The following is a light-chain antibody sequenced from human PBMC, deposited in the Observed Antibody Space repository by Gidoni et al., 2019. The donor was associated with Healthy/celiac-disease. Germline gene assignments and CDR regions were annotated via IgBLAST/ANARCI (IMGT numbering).Light chain of an antibody. CDR1: QSISSY. J-gene: IGKJ1*01. V-gene: IGKV1-39*01. Sequence: DIQMTQSPSSLSASVGDRVTITCRASQSISSYLNWYQQKPGKAPKLLFYDASSLQSGVPSRFSGSGSGTDFTLTISSLQPEDFATYYCQQSYSTPPTFGQGTKVEIK. CDR2: DAS. CDR3: QQSYSTPPT.